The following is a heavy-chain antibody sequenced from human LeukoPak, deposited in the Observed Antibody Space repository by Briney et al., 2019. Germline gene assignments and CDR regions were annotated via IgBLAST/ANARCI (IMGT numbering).Heavy chain of an antibody. V-gene: IGHV3-23*01. D-gene: IGHD1-26*01. CDR2: VSGSGDAT. Sequence: GGSLRLSCAASGFSFSTYAMSWVRQAPGKGLEWVSGVSGSGDATYYVDSVRGRFTISRDNSKNTLYLQMNSLRAEDTAVYYCARAPSRRGSYYGEYFQHWGQGTLVTVSS. J-gene: IGHJ1*01. CDR1: GFSFSTYA. CDR3: ARAPSRRGSYYGEYFQH.